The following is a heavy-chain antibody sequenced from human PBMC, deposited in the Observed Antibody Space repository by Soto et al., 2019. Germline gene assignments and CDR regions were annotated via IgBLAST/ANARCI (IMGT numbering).Heavy chain of an antibody. CDR3: ASKGAGYCSGGSCYYMGV. CDR2: ISDSGDTT. D-gene: IGHD2-15*01. J-gene: IGHJ6*03. Sequence: EVQLLDSGGGLVQPGGSLRLSCVASGFTFNNYGVSWVRQAPGKGLEWVSSISDSGDTTYYADSVKGRFTISRDNSKNTMYLQMNSLRVEVTALYYCASKGAGYCSGGSCYYMGVWGKGTTVAVSS. V-gene: IGHV3-23*01. CDR1: GFTFNNYG.